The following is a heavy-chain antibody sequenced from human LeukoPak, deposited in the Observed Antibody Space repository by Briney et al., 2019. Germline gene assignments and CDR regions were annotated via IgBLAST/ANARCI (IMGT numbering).Heavy chain of an antibody. V-gene: IGHV4-59*01. CDR3: ACYKIVERDFDF. Sequence: SETLSLTCTVSGASINGYYWSWIRQPPGKGLEWIGNVHYSLNSNYSPSLESRVTISMDTSKRQFSLKLTSVTAADTAVYYCACYKIVERDFDFWGQGMLVTVSS. CDR1: GASINGYY. D-gene: IGHD5-24*01. J-gene: IGHJ4*02. CDR2: VHYSLNS.